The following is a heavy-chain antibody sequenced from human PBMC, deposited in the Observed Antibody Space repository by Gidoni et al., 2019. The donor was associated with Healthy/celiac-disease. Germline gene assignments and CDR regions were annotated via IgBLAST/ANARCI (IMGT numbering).Heavy chain of an antibody. J-gene: IGHJ6*02. D-gene: IGHD3-10*01. V-gene: IGHV3-33*01. Sequence: QVQLVESGGGVVQPGRSLRLSCAASGFTFSSYGMHWVRQAPGKGLEWVAVIWYDGSNKYYADSVKGRFTISRDNSKNTLYLQMNSLRAEDTAVYYCARDSLTLWDDYYYGMDVWGQGTTVTVSS. CDR1: GFTFSSYG. CDR2: IWYDGSNK. CDR3: ARDSLTLWDDYYYGMDV.